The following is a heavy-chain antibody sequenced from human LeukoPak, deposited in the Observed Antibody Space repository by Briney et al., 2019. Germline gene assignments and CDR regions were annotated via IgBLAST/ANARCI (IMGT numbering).Heavy chain of an antibody. V-gene: IGHV7-4-1*02. J-gene: IGHJ4*02. CDR3: ARGPETTVTTSVDY. Sequence: ASVKVSCKASGYTFTSYAMNWVRQAPGQGLEWMGWINTNTGNPTYAQGFTGRFVFSLDTSVSTAYLQISSLKAEDTAVYYCARGPETTVTTSVDYWGQGTLVTVSS. CDR2: INTNTGNP. D-gene: IGHD4-17*01. CDR1: GYTFTSYA.